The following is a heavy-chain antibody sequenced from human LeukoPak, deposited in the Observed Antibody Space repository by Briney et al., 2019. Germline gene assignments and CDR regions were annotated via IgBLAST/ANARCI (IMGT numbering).Heavy chain of an antibody. J-gene: IGHJ4*02. V-gene: IGHV1-58*01. Sequence: ASVKVSCKASGFTFTSSAVQWVRQARGQRLEWIGWIVVGSGNTNYAQKFQERVTITRDMSTSTAYMELSSLRSEDTAVYYCAADRIQTPARLDYWGQGTLVTVSS. CDR2: IVVGSGNT. D-gene: IGHD4-23*01. CDR1: GFTFTSSA. CDR3: AADRIQTPARLDY.